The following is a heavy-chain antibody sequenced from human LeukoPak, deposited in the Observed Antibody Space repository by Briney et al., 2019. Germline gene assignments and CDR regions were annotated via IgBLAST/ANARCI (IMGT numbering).Heavy chain of an antibody. CDR1: GFTFSSYG. J-gene: IGHJ4*02. CDR3: AKAYNYYDSSGSDY. D-gene: IGHD3-22*01. Sequence: PGGSLRLSCAASGFTFSSYGMHWVRQAPGKGLEWVAFIRYDGSNKYYADSVKGRFTISRDNSKNTLYLQMNSLRAEDTAVYDCAKAYNYYDSSGSDYWGQGTLVTVSS. CDR2: IRYDGSNK. V-gene: IGHV3-30*02.